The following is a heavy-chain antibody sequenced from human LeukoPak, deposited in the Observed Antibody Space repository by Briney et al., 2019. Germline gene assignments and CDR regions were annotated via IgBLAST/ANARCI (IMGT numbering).Heavy chain of an antibody. D-gene: IGHD5-24*01. CDR3: ARDRDGYDAFDI. V-gene: IGHV3-23*01. CDR1: GFTFSSYG. Sequence: PGGSLRLSCAASGFTFSSYGMSWVRQAPGKGLEWVSAISGSGGSTNYADSVKGRFTISRDNSKNTLYLQMNSLRAEDTAVYYCARDRDGYDAFDIWGQGTMVTVSS. J-gene: IGHJ3*02. CDR2: ISGSGGST.